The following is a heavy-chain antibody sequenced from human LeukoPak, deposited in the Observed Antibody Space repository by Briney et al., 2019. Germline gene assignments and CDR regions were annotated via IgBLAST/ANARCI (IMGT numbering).Heavy chain of an antibody. J-gene: IGHJ3*01. D-gene: IGHD3-10*01. V-gene: IGHV4-34*01. CDR2: ITHSGST. CDR3: ASGPVDYYTSGSFLK. CDR1: GGSFSDYY. Sequence: SETLSLTCAVYGGSFSDYYWTWIRQPPGKGLEWIGEITHSGSTNYNPSLKSRVTISVDTSKNQFSLKVNSVTAADTAIYYCASGPVDYYTSGSFLKWGQGTMVTVSS.